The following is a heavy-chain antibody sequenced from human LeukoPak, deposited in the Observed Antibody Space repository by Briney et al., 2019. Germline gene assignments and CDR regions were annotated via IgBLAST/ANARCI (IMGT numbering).Heavy chain of an antibody. Sequence: SGTLSLTCAVSGGSISRSNWWSWVRQPPGKGLEWIGEIYHSGSTNYNPSLKSRVTISVDKSKNQFSLKLSSVTAADTAVYYCARAETTVVTNWFDPWGQGTLVTVSS. V-gene: IGHV4-4*02. D-gene: IGHD4-23*01. J-gene: IGHJ5*02. CDR1: GGSISRSNW. CDR2: IYHSGST. CDR3: ARAETTVVTNWFDP.